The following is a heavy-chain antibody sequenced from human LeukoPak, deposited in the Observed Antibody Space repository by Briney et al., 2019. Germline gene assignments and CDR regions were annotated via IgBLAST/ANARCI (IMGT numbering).Heavy chain of an antibody. CDR3: ARDIAGATKGGWFDT. CDR2: MNPNSGNT. CDR1: GYTFTNYD. V-gene: IGHV1-8*01. J-gene: IGHJ5*02. D-gene: IGHD1-26*01. Sequence: ASVKVSCKASGYTFTNYDINWVRQATGQGLEWMGWMNPNSGNTGYAQKFQGRITMTRNTSISTAYMELSSLRSEDTALYYCARDIAGATKGGWFDTWGQGTPVTVSS.